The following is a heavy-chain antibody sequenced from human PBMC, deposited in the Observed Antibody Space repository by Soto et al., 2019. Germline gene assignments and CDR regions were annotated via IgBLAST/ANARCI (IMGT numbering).Heavy chain of an antibody. CDR1: GFTFSSYA. D-gene: IGHD6-6*01. CDR2: ISSNGGST. Sequence: GGSLRLSCSASGFTFSSYAMHWVRQAPGKGLEYVSAISSNGGSTYYADSVKGRFTISRDNSKNTLYLQMSSLRAEDTAVYYCVKALREQLVSGLDVWGQGTAVTVSS. V-gene: IGHV3-64D*08. CDR3: VKALREQLVSGLDV. J-gene: IGHJ6*02.